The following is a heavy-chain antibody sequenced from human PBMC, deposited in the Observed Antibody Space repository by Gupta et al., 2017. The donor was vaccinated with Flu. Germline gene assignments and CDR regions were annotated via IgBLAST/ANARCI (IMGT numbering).Heavy chain of an antibody. CDR1: ELTFNIFA. CDR3: ARDFYSQLLDALDL. J-gene: IGHJ3*01. Sequence: EVQLLESGGCMVQLGSYLRLSFAASELTFNIFARDWVRQARGKGLEWVEQSGGGGDTHYAASVKGRFTISRDNAKNTLYLQLNDLTVEDTAVYYCARDFYSQLLDALDLWGQGTLVTVSS. CDR2: QSGGGGDT. V-gene: IGHV3-23*01. D-gene: IGHD2-2*01.